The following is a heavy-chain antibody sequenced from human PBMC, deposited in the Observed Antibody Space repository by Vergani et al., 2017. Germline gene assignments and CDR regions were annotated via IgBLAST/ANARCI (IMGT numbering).Heavy chain of an antibody. D-gene: IGHD2-2*01. V-gene: IGHV3-7*01. CDR2: IKQDGSEK. Sequence: EVQLVESGGGLVQPGGSLRLSCAASGFTVSSYWMSWVRQAPGKGLEWVANIKQDGSEKYYVDSVKGRFTISRDNAKNSLYLEMNSLRAEDTAVYYCARGYSTSVAADVWGKGP. CDR1: GFTVSSYW. CDR3: ARGYSTSVAADV. J-gene: IGHJ6*03.